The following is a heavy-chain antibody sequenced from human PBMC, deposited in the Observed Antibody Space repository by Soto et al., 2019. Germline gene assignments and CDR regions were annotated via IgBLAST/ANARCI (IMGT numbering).Heavy chain of an antibody. Sequence: EVQLVESGGGLVKPGGSLRLSCAASGFTFSSYSMNWVRQAPGKGLEWVSSISSSSSYIYYADSVKGRFTISRDNAKNSLYLQMNSRRAEDTAVYYCARELVTAYCFDYWGQGTLVTVSS. CDR2: ISSSSSYI. V-gene: IGHV3-21*01. D-gene: IGHD2-15*01. CDR3: ARELVTAYCFDY. J-gene: IGHJ4*02. CDR1: GFTFSSYS.